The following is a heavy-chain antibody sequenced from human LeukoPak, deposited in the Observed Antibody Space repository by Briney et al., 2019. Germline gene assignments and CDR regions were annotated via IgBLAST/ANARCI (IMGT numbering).Heavy chain of an antibody. J-gene: IGHJ4*02. Sequence: PSETLSLTCAVSGGSISSSNWWSWVRQPPRKGLEWIGEIYHSGSTNYNPSLKSRVTMSVDTSKHQFSLKLSSVTAADTAVYYCARGPTYYQYYFDYWGQGTLVTVSS. CDR2: IYHSGST. CDR1: GGSISSSNW. V-gene: IGHV4-4*02. CDR3: ARGPTYYQYYFDY. D-gene: IGHD3-22*01.